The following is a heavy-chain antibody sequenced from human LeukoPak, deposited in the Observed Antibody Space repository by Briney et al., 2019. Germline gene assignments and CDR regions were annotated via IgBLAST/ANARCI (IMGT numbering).Heavy chain of an antibody. Sequence: SETLSLTCAVYGGSFSGYYWSWIRQPPGKGLEWIGEINHSGSTNYNPSLKSRVTISVDTSKNQFSLKLSSVTAADTAVYYCAKVRTWSSGVLEGADYWGQGTLVTVSS. CDR2: INHSGST. CDR3: AKVRTWSSGVLEGADY. D-gene: IGHD6-19*01. V-gene: IGHV4-34*01. CDR1: GGSFSGYY. J-gene: IGHJ4*02.